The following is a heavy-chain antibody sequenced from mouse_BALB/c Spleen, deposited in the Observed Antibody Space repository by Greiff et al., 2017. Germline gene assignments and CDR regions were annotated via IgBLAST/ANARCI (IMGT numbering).Heavy chain of an antibody. J-gene: IGHJ2*01. CDR2: IDPENGNT. CDR1: GFNIKDYY. V-gene: IGHV14-1*02. D-gene: IGHD2-4*01. CDR3: AFYYDYDGYFDY. Sequence: EVKLMESGAELVRPGALVKLSCKASGFNIKDYYMHWVKQRPEQGLEWIGWIDPENGNTIYDPKFQGKASITADTSSNTAYLQLSSLTSEDTAVYYCAFYYDYDGYFDYWGQGTTLTVSS.